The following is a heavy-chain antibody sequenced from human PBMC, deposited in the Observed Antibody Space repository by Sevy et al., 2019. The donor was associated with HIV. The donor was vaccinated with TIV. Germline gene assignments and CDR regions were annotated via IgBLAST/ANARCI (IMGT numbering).Heavy chain of an antibody. J-gene: IGHJ4*02. CDR2: ISYDGSNK. V-gene: IGHV3-30-3*01. CDR3: ARGGPGPYSSGLLFDY. CDR1: GFTFSSYA. D-gene: IGHD6-19*01. Sequence: GGSLRLSCAASGFTFSSYAMHWVRQAPGKGLEWVAVISYDGSNKDYADSVKGRFTISRDNSKNTLYLQMNSLRAEDTAVYYCARGGPGPYSSGLLFDYWGQGTLVTVSS.